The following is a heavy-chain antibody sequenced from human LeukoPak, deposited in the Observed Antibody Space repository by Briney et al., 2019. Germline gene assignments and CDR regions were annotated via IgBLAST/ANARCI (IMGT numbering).Heavy chain of an antibody. CDR3: AREAWDSRGYPPPRSGWYFDL. Sequence: PSETLSLTCAVYGGSFSGYYWSWIRQPPGKGLEWIGEINHSGSTNHNPSLKSRVIISVDTSKNEFSPKLSSVTAADTAVYYCAREAWDSRGYPPPRSGWYFDLWGRGTLVTVSS. V-gene: IGHV4-34*01. D-gene: IGHD3-22*01. CDR1: GGSFSGYY. CDR2: INHSGST. J-gene: IGHJ2*01.